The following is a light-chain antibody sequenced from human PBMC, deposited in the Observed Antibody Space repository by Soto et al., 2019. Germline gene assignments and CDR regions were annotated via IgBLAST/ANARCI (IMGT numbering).Light chain of an antibody. CDR1: SSNIGAGYA. CDR2: GNT. Sequence: QSVLTQPPSVSGAAGQRVTISCTGSSSNIGAGYAVHWYQQLPGKAPKLLIYGNTNRPSGVPDRFSGSKSGTSASLAITGLQAEDEADYYRKSYDSRLSASYLFGGGTKVTVL. J-gene: IGLJ1*01. V-gene: IGLV1-40*01. CDR3: KSYDSRLSASYL.